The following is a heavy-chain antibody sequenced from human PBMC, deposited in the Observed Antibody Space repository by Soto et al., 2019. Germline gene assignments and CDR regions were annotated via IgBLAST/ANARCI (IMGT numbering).Heavy chain of an antibody. Sequence: ALRLSCAASGFTFSSYSMNWVRQAPGKGLEWVSYISSSSSTIYYADSVKGRFTISRDNAKNSLYLQMNSLRDEDTAVYYCARDVSGSYRHYGMDVWGQGTTVTVSS. CDR1: GFTFSSYS. V-gene: IGHV3-48*02. CDR3: ARDVSGSYRHYGMDV. CDR2: ISSSSSTI. J-gene: IGHJ6*02. D-gene: IGHD3-10*01.